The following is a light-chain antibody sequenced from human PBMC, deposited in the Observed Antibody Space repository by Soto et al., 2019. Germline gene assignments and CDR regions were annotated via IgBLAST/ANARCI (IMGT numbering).Light chain of an antibody. CDR1: QSVTSY. CDR2: DVS. J-gene: IGKJ5*01. V-gene: IGKV3-11*01. CDR3: QQRNVWPPVT. Sequence: ENALTKSPATLSLSPGQPPSLSRTASQSVTSYLASYQQKPGQSPRLLIYDVSNRASSIPARFSGSGSETDFTLTISRLEPEDSAVYYCQQRNVWPPVTFGQGTRLEIK.